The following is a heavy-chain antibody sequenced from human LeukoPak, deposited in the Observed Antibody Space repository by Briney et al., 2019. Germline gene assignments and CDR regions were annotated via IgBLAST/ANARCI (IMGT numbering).Heavy chain of an antibody. V-gene: IGHV3-7*03. CDR1: GFTFSSYW. CDR2: IKQDGSQN. Sequence: GGSLRLSCVASGFTFSSYWMSWVRQAPGKGLEWVANIKQDGSQNNYVDSVKGRFTISRDNSKNTLYLQMNSLRAEDTAVYYCAKNRGVYSSSSLYYWGQGTLVTVSS. D-gene: IGHD6-6*01. J-gene: IGHJ4*02. CDR3: AKNRGVYSSSSLYY.